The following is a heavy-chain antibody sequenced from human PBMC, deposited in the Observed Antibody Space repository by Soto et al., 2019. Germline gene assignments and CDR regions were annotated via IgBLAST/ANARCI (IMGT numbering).Heavy chain of an antibody. CDR1: GGTFSSFH. D-gene: IGHD3-3*01. CDR3: ARGPTSLGDD. CDR2: IIPILGIA. V-gene: IGHV1-69*02. Sequence: VQLVQSGAEVRKPGSSVKVSCKASGGTFSSFHITWVRQAPGQGLEWMGRIIPILGIANYAQRFQGRVTITADKSTNTAYMELNSLRSDDTAMYYCARGPTSLGDDWGQGTLITVSS. J-gene: IGHJ4*02.